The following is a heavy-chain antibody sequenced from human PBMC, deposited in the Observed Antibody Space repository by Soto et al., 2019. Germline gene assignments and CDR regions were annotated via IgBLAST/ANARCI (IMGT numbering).Heavy chain of an antibody. J-gene: IGHJ6*02. Sequence: QVQLVESGGGVVQPGRSLRLSCAASGFTFSSYAMHWVRQAPGKGLEWVAVLSYDGSNKYYADSVKGRFTISRDNSKTTLYLQMNSLRAEDTAMYYCARLPGYCSSTSCYGNYYYGMDVWGQGTTVTVSS. D-gene: IGHD2-2*03. V-gene: IGHV3-30-3*01. CDR1: GFTFSSYA. CDR2: LSYDGSNK. CDR3: ARLPGYCSSTSCYGNYYYGMDV.